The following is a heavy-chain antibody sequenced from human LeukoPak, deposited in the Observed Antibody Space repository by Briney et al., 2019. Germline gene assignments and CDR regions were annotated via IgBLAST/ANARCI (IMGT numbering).Heavy chain of an antibody. D-gene: IGHD6-19*01. V-gene: IGHV1-69*06. Sequence: SVKVSCKASGGTFSSYGISWVRQAPGQGLEWMGGIIAIFGTANYAQKFQGRVTITADKSTSTAYMELSSLRSEDTAVYYCARDTWSVAGSGNFDYWGQGTLVTVSS. CDR2: IIAIFGTA. J-gene: IGHJ4*02. CDR1: GGTFSSYG. CDR3: ARDTWSVAGSGNFDY.